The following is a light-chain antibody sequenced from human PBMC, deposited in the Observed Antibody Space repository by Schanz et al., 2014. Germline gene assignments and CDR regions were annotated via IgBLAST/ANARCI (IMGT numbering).Light chain of an antibody. J-gene: IGKJ3*01. CDR3: QQYNNWPPGT. CDR2: GAS. Sequence: PGERATLSCRTSQSVSYLLAWYQQKPGQAPRLLIYGASTRATGIPARFSGSGSGTEFTLTISSLQSEDFAVYYCQQYNNWPPGTFGPGTMVEFK. V-gene: IGKV3-15*01. CDR1: QSVSYL.